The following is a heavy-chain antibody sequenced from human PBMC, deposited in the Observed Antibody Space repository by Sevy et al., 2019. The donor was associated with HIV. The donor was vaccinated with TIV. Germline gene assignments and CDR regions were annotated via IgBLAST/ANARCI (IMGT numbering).Heavy chain of an antibody. CDR3: AKEGNNSPDKFDS. CDR2: ISRKSLGT. CDR1: GFTFNKFA. J-gene: IGHJ4*02. V-gene: IGHV3-23*01. D-gene: IGHD1-1*01. Sequence: GGSLRLSCAASGFTFNKFAMSWVRQAPGKGLEWVSAISRKSLGTYYEDPVKGRFSISRDDSKNMLYLKMSSLRGDDTAVYYCAKEGNNSPDKFDSWGQGTLVTVSS.